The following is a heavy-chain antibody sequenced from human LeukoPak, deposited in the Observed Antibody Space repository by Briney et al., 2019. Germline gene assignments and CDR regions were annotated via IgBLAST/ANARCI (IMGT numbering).Heavy chain of an antibody. CDR3: ARAVAGTENWFDP. CDR1: GGSISSYY. J-gene: IGHJ5*02. Sequence: SETLSLTCTVSGGSISSYYWSWIRQPPGKGLEWIGYIYYRGSTNYNPSLKGRVTISVDTSKNQFSLKLSSVTAADTAVYYCARAVAGTENWFDPWGQGTLVTVSS. D-gene: IGHD6-19*01. V-gene: IGHV4-59*01. CDR2: IYYRGST.